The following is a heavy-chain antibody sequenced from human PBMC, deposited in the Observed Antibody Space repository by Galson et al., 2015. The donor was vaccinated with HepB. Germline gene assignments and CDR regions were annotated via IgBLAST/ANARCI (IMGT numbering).Heavy chain of an antibody. D-gene: IGHD3-22*01. CDR1: GCTFTNYY. Sequence: SVKVSCKASGCTFTNYYMHWVRQAPGQGLEWMGIINRSGDSTTYAQKFQDRVIMTRDTSTSTVYMELSSLRSEDTAVYYCARESDSSGYYQSFDFWGQGTLVTVSS. CDR2: INRSGDST. CDR3: ARESDSSGYYQSFDF. V-gene: IGHV1-46*01. J-gene: IGHJ4*02.